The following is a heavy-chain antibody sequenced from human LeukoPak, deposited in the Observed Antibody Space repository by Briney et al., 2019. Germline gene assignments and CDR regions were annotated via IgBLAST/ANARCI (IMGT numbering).Heavy chain of an antibody. D-gene: IGHD1-20*01. J-gene: IGHJ6*04. CDR2: ISSSSSYI. V-gene: IGHV3-21*01. CDR1: GFTFSSYS. Sequence: GGSLRLYCAASGFTFSSYSMNWGRQAPGKGLEWVSSISSSSSYIYYADSVKGRFTISRDNAKNSLYLQMNSLRAEDTAVYYCARDLITGTTLSCGMDVWGKGTTVTVSS. CDR3: ARDLITGTTLSCGMDV.